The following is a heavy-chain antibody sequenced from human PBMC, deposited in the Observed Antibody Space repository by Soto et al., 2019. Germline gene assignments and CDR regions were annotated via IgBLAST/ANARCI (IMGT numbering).Heavy chain of an antibody. CDR2: IYGDGNT. J-gene: IGHJ6*02. CDR3: TATNGGPYYYYGMDV. V-gene: IGHV3-53*01. Sequence: VGSLRLSCAASGFTVISTYMSWVRQAPGEGLEWVSVIYGDGNTYYADSVKGRFTIYRDKSENTLVLQMNSLRADDTAVYYCTATNGGPYYYYGMDVWGQGTTVTVSS. CDR1: GFTVISTY. D-gene: IGHD2-15*01.